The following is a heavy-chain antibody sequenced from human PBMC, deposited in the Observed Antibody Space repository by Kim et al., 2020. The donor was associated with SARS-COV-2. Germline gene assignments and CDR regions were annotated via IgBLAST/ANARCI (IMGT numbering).Heavy chain of an antibody. CDR1: C. V-gene: IGHV4-4*02. CDR3: ARGVSSAWTLRAWFDP. Sequence: CWSWVRQPPGKGLEWIGEVDQSGTTSYNVSLKNRVSILVDKSKNQFSLRLTSVSAADTAVYYCARGVSSAWTLRAWFDPWGQGTLVTVS. CDR2: VDQSGTT. J-gene: IGHJ5*02. D-gene: IGHD3-22*01.